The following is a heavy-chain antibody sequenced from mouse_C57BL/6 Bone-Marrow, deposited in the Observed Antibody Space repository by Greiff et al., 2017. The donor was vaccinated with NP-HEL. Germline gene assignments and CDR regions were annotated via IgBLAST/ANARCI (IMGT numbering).Heavy chain of an antibody. Sequence: EVQLQQSGPVLVKPGASVKMSCKASGYTFTDYYMNWVKQSHGKSLEWIGVINPYNGGTSYNQKFKGKATLTVDKSSSTAYMELNSLTSEDSAVYYCARYIYYYGSSRAWFAYWGQGTLVTVSA. CDR2: INPYNGGT. D-gene: IGHD1-1*01. J-gene: IGHJ3*01. V-gene: IGHV1-19*01. CDR1: GYTFTDYY. CDR3: ARYIYYYGSSRAWFAY.